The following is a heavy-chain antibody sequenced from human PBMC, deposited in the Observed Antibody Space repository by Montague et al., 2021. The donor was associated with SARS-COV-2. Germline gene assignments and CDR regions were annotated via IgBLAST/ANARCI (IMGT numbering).Heavy chain of an antibody. Sequence: TLSLTCAAYGGSFSDYFWTWIRQPPGKGLEWIGEINHRGTSNYNPSLKSRVSISVDTSKNQFSLYLGSVTAADTAVYYCARGRQHFNMIVVVMTGGEYYFDYGGQGTLVTGSS. D-gene: IGHD3-22*01. CDR1: GGSFSDYF. V-gene: IGHV4-34*01. CDR3: ARGRQHFNMIVVVMTGGEYYFDY. J-gene: IGHJ4*02. CDR2: INHRGTS.